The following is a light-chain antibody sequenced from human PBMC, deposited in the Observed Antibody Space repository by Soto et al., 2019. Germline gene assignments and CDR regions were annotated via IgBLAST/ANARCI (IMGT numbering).Light chain of an antibody. J-gene: IGKJ3*01. V-gene: IGKV1-33*01. Sequence: DIQMTQSPSSLSASVGDTVTITCQASQDISNYLNWYQQKPGKAPKLLIYDASNLETGVPSRFSGSGYGTDFTFTISSLQPEDIATYYCQQYDNLPPFTFGPGTKVDIK. CDR3: QQYDNLPPFT. CDR2: DAS. CDR1: QDISNY.